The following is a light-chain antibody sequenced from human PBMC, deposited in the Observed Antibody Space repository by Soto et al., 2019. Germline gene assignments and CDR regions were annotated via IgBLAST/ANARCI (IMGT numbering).Light chain of an antibody. CDR2: DAS. J-gene: IGKJ1*01. Sequence: EIVLTQSPATLSLSPGERATLSCRASQSVSSYLAWYQQKPGKAPRLLIYDASSRASGIPARFSGSGSGTEFTLTISSLQPDDFATYYCQQYNSYSGTFGQGTKVDIK. CDR3: QQYNSYSGT. V-gene: IGKV3-11*01. CDR1: QSVSSY.